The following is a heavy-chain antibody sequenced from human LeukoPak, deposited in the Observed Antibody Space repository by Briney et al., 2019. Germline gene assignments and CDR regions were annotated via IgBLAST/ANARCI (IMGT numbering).Heavy chain of an antibody. CDR2: IYASEST. J-gene: IGHJ4*02. Sequence: PSETLSLTCTVSGGSISSYYWSWLRQPAGKGLEWIGRIYASESTNYNPSLKSRVSMSVDTSKNQFSLKLSSVTAADTAVYYCARDKGGSGSYRVDYWGQGTLVTVSS. V-gene: IGHV4-4*07. CDR1: GGSISSYY. CDR3: ARDKGGSGSYRVDY. D-gene: IGHD3-10*01.